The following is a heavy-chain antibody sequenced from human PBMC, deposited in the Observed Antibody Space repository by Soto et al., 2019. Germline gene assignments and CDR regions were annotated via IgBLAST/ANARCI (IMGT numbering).Heavy chain of an antibody. Sequence: SETLSLTCAVYGGSFSGYYWSWIRQPPGKGLEWIGEINHSGSTNYNPSLKSRVTISVDTSKNQFSLKLSSVTAADTAVYYCAKVTDDFWSGPLPYYYYYYGMDVWGQGTTVTVSS. CDR2: INHSGST. V-gene: IGHV4-34*01. D-gene: IGHD3-3*01. J-gene: IGHJ6*02. CDR3: AKVTDDFWSGPLPYYYYYYGMDV. CDR1: GGSFSGYY.